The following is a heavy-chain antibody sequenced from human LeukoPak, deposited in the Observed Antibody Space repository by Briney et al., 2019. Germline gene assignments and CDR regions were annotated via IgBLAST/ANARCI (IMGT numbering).Heavy chain of an antibody. CDR1: GFTFSRYW. CDR3: ARVRDDYTYFDC. D-gene: IGHD4-11*01. Sequence: PGGSLRLSCAASGFTFSRYWMHWVRQATAKGLMWVSRINSDGSRTTYADSVRGRFTISRDNAKSTLYLQMNSLRAEDTAVYYCARVRDDYTYFDCWGQGTLVTVSS. J-gene: IGHJ4*02. CDR2: INSDGSRT. V-gene: IGHV3-74*01.